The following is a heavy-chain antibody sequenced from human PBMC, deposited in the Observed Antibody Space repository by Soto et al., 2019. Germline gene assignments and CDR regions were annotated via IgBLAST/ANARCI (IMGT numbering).Heavy chain of an antibody. J-gene: IGHJ6*02. Sequence: SETLSLTCTVSGGSISSGDYYWSWNRQPPGKGLEWIGYIYYSGSTYYNPSLKSRVTISVDTSKNQFSLKLSSVTAADTAVYYCARYPLTDGTPPQLYYYYGMDVWGQGTTVTVSS. CDR2: IYYSGST. D-gene: IGHD1-1*01. CDR3: ARYPLTDGTPPQLYYYYGMDV. V-gene: IGHV4-30-4*01. CDR1: GGSISSGDYY.